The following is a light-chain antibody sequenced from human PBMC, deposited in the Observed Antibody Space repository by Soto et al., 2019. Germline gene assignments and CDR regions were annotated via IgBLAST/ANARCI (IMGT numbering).Light chain of an antibody. V-gene: IGKV1-39*01. Sequence: DIQMTQSPSSLSASVGDRVTITCRASQSLSSYLNWYQHEPGKAPKLLIYAASSLQSAVPSRFSGSGSGTDFTLTVSSLQPEDCATYYCQQTYSIPYTFGQGTKLEIK. CDR1: QSLSSY. J-gene: IGKJ2*01. CDR2: AAS. CDR3: QQTYSIPYT.